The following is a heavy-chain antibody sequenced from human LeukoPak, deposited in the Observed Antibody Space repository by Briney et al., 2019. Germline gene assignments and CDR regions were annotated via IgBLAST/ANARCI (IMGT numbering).Heavy chain of an antibody. D-gene: IGHD5-24*01. CDR2: IYYSGST. Sequence: SETLSLTCHVYNGSFSGYYWSWIRQPPGKGLEWIGYIYYSGSTNYNPSLKSQVTISVDTSKTHFSLKLSSVTAADTAVYYYARQTLLHSERWLQFFDYWGQGTLVTVSS. J-gene: IGHJ4*02. CDR1: NGSFSGYY. V-gene: IGHV4-59*08. CDR3: ARQTLLHSERWLQFFDY.